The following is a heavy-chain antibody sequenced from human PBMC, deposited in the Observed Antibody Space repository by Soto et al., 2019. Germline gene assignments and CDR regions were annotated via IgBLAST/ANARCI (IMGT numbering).Heavy chain of an antibody. D-gene: IGHD6-13*01. J-gene: IGHJ4*02. CDR2: IWYDGSNK. CDR3: ARDPMYSSSWLDY. Sequence: QVQLVESGGGVVQPGRSLRLSCAASGFTFSSYGMHWVRQAPGKGLEWVAVIWYDGSNKYYADSVKGRFTISRDNSKNTLYLQMISLRAEDTAVYYCARDPMYSSSWLDYWGQGTLVTVSS. V-gene: IGHV3-33*01. CDR1: GFTFSSYG.